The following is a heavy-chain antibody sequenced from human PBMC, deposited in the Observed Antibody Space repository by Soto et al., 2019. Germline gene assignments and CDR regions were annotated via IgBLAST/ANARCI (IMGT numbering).Heavy chain of an antibody. V-gene: IGHV3-11*06. D-gene: IGHD6-13*01. Sequence: PGGSLRLSCAASGFTFSDYYMSWIRQAPGKGLEWVSYISSSSSYTNYADSVKGRFTISRDKSKNTLYLQMNSLRAEDTAVYYCAKDQSMYTSTWYEGCGQGTLVPVSS. CDR3: AKDQSMYTSTWYEG. J-gene: IGHJ4*02. CDR2: ISSSSSYT. CDR1: GFTFSDYY.